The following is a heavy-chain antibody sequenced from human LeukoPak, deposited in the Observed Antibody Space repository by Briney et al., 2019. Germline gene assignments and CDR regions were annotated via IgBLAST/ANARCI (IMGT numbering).Heavy chain of an antibody. J-gene: IGHJ4*02. CDR2: ISYSGST. D-gene: IGHD3-22*01. Sequence: SETLSLTCTVSGGSISNYYWNWIRQPPGKGLEWIGSISYSGSTNYSPSLESRLTISVDTSKNQISLRLTSVTAADTAVYYCARASYSYDINGWVPFDYWGQGTLVTVSS. CDR3: ARASYSYDINGWVPFDY. CDR1: GGSISNYY. V-gene: IGHV4-59*01.